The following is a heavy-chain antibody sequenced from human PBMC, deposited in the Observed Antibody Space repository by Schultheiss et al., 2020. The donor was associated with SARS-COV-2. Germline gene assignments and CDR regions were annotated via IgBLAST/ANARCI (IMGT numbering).Heavy chain of an antibody. Sequence: SQTLSLTCTVSGGSISSYYWSWIRQPAGKGLEWIGRIYTSGSTNYNPSLRSRVTMSVDTSKNQFSLKLSSVTAADTAVYYCARDHYDSSGYFIRGGFDYWGQGTLVTVSS. V-gene: IGHV4-4*07. CDR1: GGSISSYY. J-gene: IGHJ4*02. CDR3: ARDHYDSSGYFIRGGFDY. CDR2: IYTSGST. D-gene: IGHD3-22*01.